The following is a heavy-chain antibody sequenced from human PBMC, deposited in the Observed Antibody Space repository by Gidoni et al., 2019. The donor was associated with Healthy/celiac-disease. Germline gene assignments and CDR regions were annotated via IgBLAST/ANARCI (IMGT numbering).Heavy chain of an antibody. V-gene: IGHV4-59*01. CDR2: IYYSGST. Sequence: QVQLQESGPGLVKPSETLSLTCTVSGGSISSYYWSWIRQPPGKGLEWIGYIYYSGSTNYNPSLKSRVTISVDTSKNQFSLKLSSVTAADTAVYYCARTAKWLRPRSYYYYYMDVWGKGTTVTVSS. J-gene: IGHJ6*03. D-gene: IGHD5-12*01. CDR3: ARTAKWLRPRSYYYYYMDV. CDR1: GGSISSYY.